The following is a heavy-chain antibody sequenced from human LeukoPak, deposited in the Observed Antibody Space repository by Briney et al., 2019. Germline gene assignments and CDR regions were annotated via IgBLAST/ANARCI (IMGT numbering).Heavy chain of an antibody. CDR3: ARDTATAMVLYYSYYGMDV. D-gene: IGHD5-18*01. J-gene: IGHJ6*02. CDR1: GFTFSSDG. CDR2: VWDDGSNK. V-gene: IGHV3-33*01. Sequence: PGGSLRLSCAASGFTFSSDGMHWVRQAPGKGLEWVAVVWDDGSNKYDADSGKGRFTISSDNSKNTLNLQMNRLRAEHTAVYYSARDTATAMVLYYSYYGMDVWGQGTTVPVSS.